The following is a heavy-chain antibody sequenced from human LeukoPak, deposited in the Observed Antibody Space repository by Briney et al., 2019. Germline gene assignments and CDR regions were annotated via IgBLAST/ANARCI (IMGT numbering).Heavy chain of an antibody. V-gene: IGHV3-23*01. CDR2: ISASGDNT. CDR3: AKGSYYDSSGSFYFDY. J-gene: IGHJ4*02. D-gene: IGHD3-22*01. Sequence: GGSLRLSCAASGFTFSSYAMSWVRQAPGKGLEWVSGISASGDNTYYADSVKGRFTISRDNSKNTLYVQVNSLGTEDTAAYCCAKGSYYDSSGSFYFDYWGQGTLVTVSS. CDR1: GFTFSSYA.